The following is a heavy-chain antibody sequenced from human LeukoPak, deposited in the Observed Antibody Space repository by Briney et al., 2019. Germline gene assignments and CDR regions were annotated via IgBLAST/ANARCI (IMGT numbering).Heavy chain of an antibody. CDR1: GFTFSSYW. CDR3: AKDKSPYSSSWYRYFQH. V-gene: IGHV3-7*03. CDR2: VKQDGSEK. Sequence: GGSLRLSCAASGFTFSSYWMSWVRQAPGKGLEWVANVKQDGSEKYYVDSVKGRFTISRDNAKNSLYLQMNSLRAEDTAVYYCAKDKSPYSSSWYRYFQHWGQGTLVTVSS. J-gene: IGHJ1*01. D-gene: IGHD6-13*01.